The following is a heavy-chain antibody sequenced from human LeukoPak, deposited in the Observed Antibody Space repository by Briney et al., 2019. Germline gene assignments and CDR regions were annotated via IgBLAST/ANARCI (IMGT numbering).Heavy chain of an antibody. CDR2: IKQDGSEK. J-gene: IGHJ5*02. V-gene: IGHV3-7*05. Sequence: SGGSLRLSCAASGFTFSGYWMTWVRQAPGKGLEWVANIKQDGSEKYYVDSVKGRFTISRDNAKNSLYLQMNSLRAEDTAVCYCAGGWNMVAATAWCDPWGQGTLVTVSS. CDR3: AGGWNMVAATAWCDP. D-gene: IGHD1-26*01. CDR1: GFTFSGYW.